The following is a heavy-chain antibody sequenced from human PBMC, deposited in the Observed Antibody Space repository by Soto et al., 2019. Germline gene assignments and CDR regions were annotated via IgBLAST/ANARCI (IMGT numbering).Heavy chain of an antibody. D-gene: IGHD5-18*01. CDR3: ARQGIIGGYSYGPYFDY. V-gene: IGHV5-51*01. Sequence: YWIGRIIKKKRKGLEWMGIIYPGDSDTRYSPSFQGQVTISADKSISTAYLQWSSLKASDTAMYYCARQGIIGGYSYGPYFDYWGQGTLVTVSS. J-gene: IGHJ4*02. CDR1: YW. CDR2: IYPGDSDT.